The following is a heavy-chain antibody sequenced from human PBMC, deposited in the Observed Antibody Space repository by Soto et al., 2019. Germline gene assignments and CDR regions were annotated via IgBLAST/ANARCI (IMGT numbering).Heavy chain of an antibody. V-gene: IGHV4-59*08. CDR2: VYYSGST. D-gene: IGHD4-4*01. CDR1: GGSISGYY. J-gene: IGHJ5*02. CDR3: AMTVTTLYCWFDP. Sequence: QVQLQESGPGLVKPSETLSLTCTVSGGSISGYYWSWIRQSPEKGLEWIGHVYYSGSTKYNPSLKRRSTLSVDTTKNQFSLKARSVTAADTALYYCAMTVTTLYCWFDPWGQGILVTVSS.